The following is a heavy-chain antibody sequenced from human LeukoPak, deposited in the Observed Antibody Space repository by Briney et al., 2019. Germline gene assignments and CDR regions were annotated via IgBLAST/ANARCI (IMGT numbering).Heavy chain of an antibody. CDR1: GGSISSGSYY. D-gene: IGHD1-14*01. CDR3: ARGLRAGGKHFDP. J-gene: IGHJ5*02. CDR2: IYTSGST. V-gene: IGHV4-61*02. Sequence: SETLSLTCTVSGGSISSGSYYWSWIRQPAGKGLEWIGRIYTSGSTNYNPSLKSRVTISVDTSKNQFSLKLSSVTAADTAVYYCARGLRAGGKHFDPWGQGTLVTVSS.